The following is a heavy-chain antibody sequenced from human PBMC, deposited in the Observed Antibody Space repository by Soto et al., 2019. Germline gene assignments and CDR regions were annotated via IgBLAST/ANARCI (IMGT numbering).Heavy chain of an antibody. CDR1: GYTFTSYG. CDR2: ISAYNGNT. CDR3: ARRAGWYCSGGSRSLDY. Sequence: QVQLVQSGAEVKKPGASVKVSCKASGYTFTSYGISWVRQAPGQGLEWMGWISAYNGNTNYAQKLQGRVTMTTDTSTSTAYMEPRGVRSDDTAVYYCARRAGWYCSGGSRSLDYWGQGTLVTVSS. D-gene: IGHD2-15*01. J-gene: IGHJ4*02. V-gene: IGHV1-18*01.